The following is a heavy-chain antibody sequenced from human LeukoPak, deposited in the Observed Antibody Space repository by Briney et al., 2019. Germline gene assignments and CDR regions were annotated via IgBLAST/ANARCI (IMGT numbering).Heavy chain of an antibody. J-gene: IGHJ4*02. Sequence: KSSETLSLTCTVSGGSISSYYWSWIRQPPGKGLEWIGYIYYSGSTNYNPSLKSRLTISVDTSKNQFSLKLNSVTAADTAVYYCARHRKGTTGPDYWGQGTLVTVSS. D-gene: IGHD4-17*01. CDR2: IYYSGST. CDR1: GGSISSYY. CDR3: ARHRKGTTGPDY. V-gene: IGHV4-59*08.